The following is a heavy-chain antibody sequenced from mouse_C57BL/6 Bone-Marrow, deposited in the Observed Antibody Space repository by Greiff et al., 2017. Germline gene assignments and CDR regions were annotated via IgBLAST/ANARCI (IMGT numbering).Heavy chain of an antibody. V-gene: IGHV5-9-1*02. D-gene: IGHD2-1*01. CDR1: GFTFSSYA. J-gene: IGHJ4*01. CDR2: ISSGGDYI. CDR3: TRAYGNYVMDY. Sequence: EVQGVESGEGLVKPGGSLKLSCAASGFTFSSYAMSWVRQTPGKRLEWVAYISSGGDYIYYADTVKGRFTISRDNARNTLYLQMSSLKSEDTAMYYCTRAYGNYVMDYWGQGTSVTVSS.